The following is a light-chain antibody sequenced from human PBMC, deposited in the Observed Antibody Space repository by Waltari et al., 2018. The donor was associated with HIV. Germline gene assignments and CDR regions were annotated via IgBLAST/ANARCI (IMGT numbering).Light chain of an antibody. V-gene: IGLV1-51*02. J-gene: IGLJ1*01. CDR1: SSNIGNNY. Sequence: QSVLTQPPSVSAAPGQKVTISCSGSSSNIGNNYVSWYQQLPGTAPKLLIYENNKRPSGIPDRFSGSKSGTSATLGITGLQTGDEADYYCGTWDSSLNAGNYVFGTETKVTVL. CDR2: ENN. CDR3: GTWDSSLNAGNYV.